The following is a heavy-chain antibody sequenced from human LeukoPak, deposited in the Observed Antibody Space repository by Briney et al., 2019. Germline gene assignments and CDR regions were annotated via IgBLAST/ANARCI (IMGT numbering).Heavy chain of an antibody. CDR2: ISGSGGST. J-gene: IGHJ3*02. CDR1: GFTFSSYA. CDR3: ANMYYYDSSGLDAFDI. V-gene: IGHV3-23*01. Sequence: GGSLRLSCAASGFTFSSYAMSWVRQAPGKGLEWVSAISGSGGSTYYADSVKGRFTISRDNSKNTLYLQMNSLRAEDTPVYYCANMYYYDSSGLDAFDIWGQGTMVTVSS. D-gene: IGHD3-22*01.